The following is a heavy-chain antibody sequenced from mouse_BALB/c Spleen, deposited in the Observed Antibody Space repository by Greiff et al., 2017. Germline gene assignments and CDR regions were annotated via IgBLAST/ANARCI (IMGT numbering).Heavy chain of an antibody. J-gene: IGHJ2*01. V-gene: IGHV1-7*01. CDR1: GYTFTSYW. CDR3: ARGVRRVFDY. Sequence: QVQLQQSGAELAKPGASVKMSCKASGYTFTSYWMHWVKQRPGQGLEWIGYINPSTGYTEYNQKFKDKATLTADKSSSTAYMQLSSLTSEDSAVYYCARGVRRVFDYWGQGTTLTVSS. D-gene: IGHD2-14*01. CDR2: INPSTGYT.